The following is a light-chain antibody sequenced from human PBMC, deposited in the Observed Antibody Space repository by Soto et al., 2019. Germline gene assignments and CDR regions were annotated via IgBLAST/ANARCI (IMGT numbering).Light chain of an antibody. J-gene: IGLJ1*01. V-gene: IGLV2-11*01. Sequence: SVLTQPRSVSGSPGQSVTISRTGTSNDVGGYNYVSWYQQHPGKAPKLIIFDVNQRPSGVPDRFSGSKSGNTASLTISGLQPEDEADYFCCSYAGSDTPYVFGIGTKLTVL. CDR2: DVN. CDR3: CSYAGSDTPYV. CDR1: SNDVGGYNY.